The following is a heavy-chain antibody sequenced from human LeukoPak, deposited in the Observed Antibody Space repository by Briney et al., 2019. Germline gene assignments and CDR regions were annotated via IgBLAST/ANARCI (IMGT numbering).Heavy chain of an antibody. J-gene: IGHJ5*02. Sequence: PGGSLRLSCAASGLTFSNYGMHWVRQAPGKGLGWVAFIRYDGSNKYYADSVKGRFTISRDNSKNTLYLQMNSLRAEDTAVYYCAKVVPVGVGATSSEYNWFDPWGQGTLVTVSS. CDR3: AKVVPVGVGATSSEYNWFDP. V-gene: IGHV3-30*02. D-gene: IGHD1-26*01. CDR1: GLTFSNYG. CDR2: IRYDGSNK.